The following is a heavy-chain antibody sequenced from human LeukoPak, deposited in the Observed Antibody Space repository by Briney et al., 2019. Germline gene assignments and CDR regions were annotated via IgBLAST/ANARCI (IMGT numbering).Heavy chain of an antibody. CDR3: ARHFSRVSSTTDY. Sequence: SETLSLTCTVSGYSISSGYYWGWLRQPPGKGLEWIGSIYHSGSTYYNPSLKSRVTISGDTSKNQFSLKVNSVTAADTAVYYCARHFSRVSSTTDYWGQGTLVAVSS. D-gene: IGHD2-2*01. CDR1: GYSISSGYY. V-gene: IGHV4-38-2*02. CDR2: IYHSGST. J-gene: IGHJ4*02.